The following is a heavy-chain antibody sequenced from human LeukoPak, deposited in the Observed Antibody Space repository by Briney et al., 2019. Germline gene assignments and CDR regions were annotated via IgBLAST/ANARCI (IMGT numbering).Heavy chain of an antibody. V-gene: IGHV4-59*01. CDR1: GGSISSYY. CDR3: ARDGLRYFDWLSPWYFDL. J-gene: IGHJ2*01. Sequence: KPSETLSLTCTVSGGSISSYYWSWIRQPPGKGLEWIGYIYYSGSTNYNPSLKSRVTISVDTSKNQFSLKLSSVTAADTAVYYCARDGLRYFDWLSPWYFDLWGRGTLVTVSS. CDR2: IYYSGST. D-gene: IGHD3-9*01.